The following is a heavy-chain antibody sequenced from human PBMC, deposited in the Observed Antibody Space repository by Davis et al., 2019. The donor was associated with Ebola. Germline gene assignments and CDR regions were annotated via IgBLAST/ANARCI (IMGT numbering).Heavy chain of an antibody. CDR3: ARSLAGYYSHAFDI. D-gene: IGHD3-9*01. CDR1: GGSISSSN. J-gene: IGHJ3*02. Sequence: LSLTCAVSGGSISSSNWWSWVRQAPGKGLEWVSYISSSGSTIYYADSVKGRFTISRDNAKNSLYLQMNSLRAEDTAVYYCARSLAGYYSHAFDIWGQGTMVTVSS. CDR2: ISSSGSTI. V-gene: IGHV3-48*03.